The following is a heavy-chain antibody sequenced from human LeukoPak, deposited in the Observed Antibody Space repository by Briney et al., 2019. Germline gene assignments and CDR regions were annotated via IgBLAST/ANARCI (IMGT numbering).Heavy chain of an antibody. CDR3: ARSSVPAARRLFFDY. Sequence: PSETLSLTCTVSGGSISSSSYYWGWIRQPPGKGLEWIGSIYYSGSTYYNPSLKSRVTISVDTSKNQFSLKLSSVTAADTAVYYCARSSVPAARRLFFDYWGQGTLVTVSS. CDR1: GGSISSSSYY. J-gene: IGHJ4*02. CDR2: IYYSGST. D-gene: IGHD2-2*01. V-gene: IGHV4-39*01.